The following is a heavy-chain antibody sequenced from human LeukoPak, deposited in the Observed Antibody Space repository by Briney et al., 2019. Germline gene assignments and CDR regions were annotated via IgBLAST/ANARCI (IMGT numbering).Heavy chain of an antibody. D-gene: IGHD3-10*02. Sequence: PGGSLRLSCAASGFTFSSYEMNWVRQAPGKGLEWVSYISSSGSTIYYADSVKGRFTISRDNAKNSLYLQINSLRAEDTAVYYSAELGITMIGGVWGKGTTVTISS. CDR2: ISSSGSTI. J-gene: IGHJ6*04. CDR3: AELGITMIGGV. V-gene: IGHV3-48*03. CDR1: GFTFSSYE.